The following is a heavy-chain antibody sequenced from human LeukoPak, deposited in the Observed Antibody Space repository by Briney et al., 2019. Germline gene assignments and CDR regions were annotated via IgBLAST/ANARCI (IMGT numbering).Heavy chain of an antibody. CDR1: GFTFSSYA. CDR2: TSGSGGST. V-gene: IGHV3-23*01. J-gene: IGHJ4*02. D-gene: IGHD3-22*01. Sequence: GGSLRLSCAASGFTFSSYAMSWVRQAPGKGLEWVSATSGSGGSTYYADSVKGRFTISRDNSKNTLYLQMNSLRAEDTAVYYCAKVNTKYYYDSSGRYYFDYWGQGTLVTVSS. CDR3: AKVNTKYYYDSSGRYYFDY.